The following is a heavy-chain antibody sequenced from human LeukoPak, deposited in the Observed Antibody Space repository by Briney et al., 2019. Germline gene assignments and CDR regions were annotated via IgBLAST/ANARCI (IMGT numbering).Heavy chain of an antibody. D-gene: IGHD3-22*01. CDR2: ISSNGGST. CDR3: VKDDSYYYDSSGYPH. V-gene: IGHV3-64D*09. J-gene: IGHJ4*02. CDR1: GFTFSTYF. Sequence: GGSLRLSCSASGFTFSTYFMHWVRQAPGKGLEYVSAISSNGGSTYYADSVKRTFTISTDNSKNTLYLQMSSLRAEDTAVYHCVKDDSYYYDSSGYPHWGQGTLVTVSS.